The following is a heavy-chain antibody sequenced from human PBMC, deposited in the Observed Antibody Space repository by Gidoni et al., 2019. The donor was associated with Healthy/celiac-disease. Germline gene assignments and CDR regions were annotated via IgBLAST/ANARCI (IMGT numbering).Heavy chain of an antibody. Sequence: QVQLQQWGAGLLKPSETLSLTCAVYGGSFSGYYWSWIRQPPGKGLEWIGEINHSGSTNYNPSLKSRVTISVDTSKNQFSLKLSSVTAADTAVYYCARGIPGIAAAGSPGYYFDYWGQGTLVTVSS. CDR1: GGSFSGYY. CDR2: INHSGST. V-gene: IGHV4-34*01. CDR3: ARGIPGIAAAGSPGYYFDY. J-gene: IGHJ4*02. D-gene: IGHD6-13*01.